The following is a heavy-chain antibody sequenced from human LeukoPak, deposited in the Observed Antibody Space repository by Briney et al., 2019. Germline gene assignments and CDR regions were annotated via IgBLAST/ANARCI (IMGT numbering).Heavy chain of an antibody. V-gene: IGHV3-7*01. D-gene: IGHD6-19*01. CDR3: ARDGPGAVAATDPVDY. Sequence: GGSLRLSCAASGFTFSTYWMSWVRQAPGKGMEWVANIKQDGSEKYYVDSVKGRFTISRDNAKNSLYLQMNSLRAEDTAVYYCARDGPGAVAATDPVDYWGQGTLVTVSS. CDR1: GFTFSTYW. J-gene: IGHJ4*02. CDR2: IKQDGSEK.